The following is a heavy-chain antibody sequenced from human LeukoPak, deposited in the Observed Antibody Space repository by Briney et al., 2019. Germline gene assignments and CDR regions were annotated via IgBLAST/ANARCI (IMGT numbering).Heavy chain of an antibody. CDR3: AKGMGLAHYYFYGMDV. V-gene: IGHV3-23*01. D-gene: IGHD6-19*01. CDR2: IGGGDGSI. CDR1: GLTFSSYA. J-gene: IGHJ6*02. Sequence: PGGSLRLSCAASGLTFSSYAMSWVRQAPGKGLEWVSVIGGGDGSIYYADSVKGRFTISRDNSKNTLYLQMTSLRAEDAAIYYCAKGMGLAHYYFYGMDVWGQGTTVTVSS.